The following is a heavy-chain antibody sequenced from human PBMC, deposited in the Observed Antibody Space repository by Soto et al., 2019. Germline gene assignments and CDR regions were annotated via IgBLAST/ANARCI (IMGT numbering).Heavy chain of an antibody. J-gene: IGHJ1*01. Sequence: AXVKVSCKASGYTFTSYGYAWVRQAPGQGLEWMGWISAYNGDTNYAQKFQDRVTLTTDTSTTTAHMELRNLGSDDTAVYYCARSGAYCTSITCLFDSFWRLDTLAIVSS. V-gene: IGHV1-18*01. CDR2: ISAYNGDT. D-gene: IGHD2-8*01. CDR1: GYTFTSYG. CDR3: ARSGAYCTSITCLFDSF.